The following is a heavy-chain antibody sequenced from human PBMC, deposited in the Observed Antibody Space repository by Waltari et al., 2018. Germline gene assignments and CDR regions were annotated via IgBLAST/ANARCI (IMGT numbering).Heavy chain of an antibody. D-gene: IGHD6-13*01. J-gene: IGHJ5*02. Sequence: EVQLVESGGGLVQPGGSLRHSCAASGFTFSSYSMNWVRQAPGKGLEWVSYISSSSTIYYADSVKGRFTISRDNAKNSLYLQMNSLRAEDTAVYYCARGGGISGYSPWGQGTLVTVSS. CDR2: ISSSSTI. CDR1: GFTFSSYS. CDR3: ARGGGISGYSP. V-gene: IGHV3-48*01.